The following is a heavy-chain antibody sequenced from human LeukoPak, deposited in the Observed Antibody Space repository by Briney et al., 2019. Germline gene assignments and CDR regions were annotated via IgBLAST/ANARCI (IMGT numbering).Heavy chain of an antibody. V-gene: IGHV3-23*01. J-gene: IGHJ6*02. CDR2: ISGSGGST. D-gene: IGHD3-3*01. CDR3: ASKLYYDFWSGYPYYYGMDV. Sequence: GGSLRLSCAASGLTFSSHWMHWVRQAPGKGLVWVSAISGSGGSTYYADSVKGRFTISRDNSKNTLYLQMNSLRAEDTAVYYCASKLYYDFWSGYPYYYGMDVWGQGTTVTVSS. CDR1: GLTFSSHW.